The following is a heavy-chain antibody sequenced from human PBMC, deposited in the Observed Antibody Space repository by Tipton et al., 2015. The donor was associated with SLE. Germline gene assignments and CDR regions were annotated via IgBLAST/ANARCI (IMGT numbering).Heavy chain of an antibody. D-gene: IGHD6-25*01. J-gene: IGHJ4*02. Sequence: LRLSCTVSGASISNSLYHWGWIRQPPGKSLEWIGSIYYTGSTYYNPSLKSRVTMSVDTSKNQFSLRLSSVTAADTAVYFCARQDLGRAATLTFDIWGLGTLVTVSS. CDR2: IYYTGST. V-gene: IGHV4-39*01. CDR3: ARQDLGRAATLTFDI. CDR1: GASISNSLYH.